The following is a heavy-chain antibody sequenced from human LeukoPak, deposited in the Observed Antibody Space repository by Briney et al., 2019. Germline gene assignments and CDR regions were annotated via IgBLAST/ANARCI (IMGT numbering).Heavy chain of an antibody. D-gene: IGHD1-26*01. CDR3: ARDSHLMGATIGPFDY. CDR2: IIPILGIA. Sequence: SVKVSCTASGGTFSSYAISWVRQAPGQGLEWMGRIIPILGIANYAQKFQGRVTITADKSTSTAYMELSSLRSEDTAVYYCARDSHLMGATIGPFDYWGQGTLVTVSS. J-gene: IGHJ4*02. CDR1: GGTFSSYA. V-gene: IGHV1-69*04.